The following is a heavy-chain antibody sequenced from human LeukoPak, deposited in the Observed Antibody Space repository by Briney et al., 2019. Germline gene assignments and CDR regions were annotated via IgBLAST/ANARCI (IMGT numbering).Heavy chain of an antibody. CDR3: ARDLLSGSSSRV. D-gene: IGHD6-13*01. Sequence: GRSLRLSCAASGFTFSSYGMHWVRQAPGKGLEWVSSISSSSSYIYYADSVKGRFTISRDNAKNSLYLQMNSLRAEDTAVYYCARDLLSGSSSRVWGKGTTVTVSS. CDR2: ISSSSSYI. V-gene: IGHV3-21*01. CDR1: GFTFSSYG. J-gene: IGHJ6*04.